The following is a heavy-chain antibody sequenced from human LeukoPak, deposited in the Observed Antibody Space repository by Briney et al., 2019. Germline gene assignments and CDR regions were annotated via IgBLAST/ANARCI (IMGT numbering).Heavy chain of an antibody. Sequence: GESLKISCQGSGYTFNSYWIGWVRQMPGKGLKWMGIIYPGDSDPRYSPSFQGQVTISANKSISTAYLQWSSLKASDTAMYYCARRRDLYSGSYYPFDYWGQGTLVTVSS. CDR2: IYPGDSDP. J-gene: IGHJ4*02. V-gene: IGHV5-51*01. CDR1: GYTFNSYW. D-gene: IGHD1-26*01. CDR3: ARRRDLYSGSYYPFDY.